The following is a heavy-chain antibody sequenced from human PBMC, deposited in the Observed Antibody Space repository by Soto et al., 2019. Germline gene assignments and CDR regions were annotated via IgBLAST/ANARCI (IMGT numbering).Heavy chain of an antibody. Sequence: QVQLVQSGAEVKKPGSSVKVSCKASGGTFSSYAISWVRQAPGQGLEWMGGIIPIFGTANYAQKFQGRVTITADESTSTAYMELSSLRSEDTPVYYCARDPVYYDSSRYYLRAHPQQHNDVFDIWGQGTMVTVSS. CDR2: IIPIFGTA. V-gene: IGHV1-69*01. D-gene: IGHD3-22*01. CDR1: GGTFSSYA. CDR3: ARDPVYYDSSRYYLRAHPQQHNDVFDI. J-gene: IGHJ3*02.